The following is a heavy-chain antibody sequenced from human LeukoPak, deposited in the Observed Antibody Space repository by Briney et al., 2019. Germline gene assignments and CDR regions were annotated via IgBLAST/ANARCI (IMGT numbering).Heavy chain of an antibody. D-gene: IGHD6-6*01. CDR2: IYYSGST. CDR1: GGSISSYY. J-gene: IGHJ6*03. Sequence: MSSETLSLTCTVSGGSISSYYWSWIRQPPGKGLEWIGYIYYSGSTNYNPSLKSRVTISVDTSKNQFSLKLSSVTAADTAVYYCARTNSNYSSSNYYYYYMDVWGKGTTVTVSS. V-gene: IGHV4-59*01. CDR3: ARTNSNYSSSNYYYYYMDV.